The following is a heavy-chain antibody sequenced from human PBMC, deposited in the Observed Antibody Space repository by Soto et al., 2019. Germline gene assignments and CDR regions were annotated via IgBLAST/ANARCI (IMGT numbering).Heavy chain of an antibody. CDR1: GDSISSHDW. V-gene: IGHV4-4*02. Sequence: QVQLQESGPGLVKPSGTLSLTCAVSGDSISSHDWWSWVRQPPNKGLEWIAKIHHSGGTNYNPSLMSRATISVDNSKNQFSLKLISATAADTAVYYCVRNGYYSLDYWGQGTLVSVSS. CDR2: IHHSGGT. J-gene: IGHJ4*02. CDR3: VRNGYYSLDY. D-gene: IGHD3-3*01.